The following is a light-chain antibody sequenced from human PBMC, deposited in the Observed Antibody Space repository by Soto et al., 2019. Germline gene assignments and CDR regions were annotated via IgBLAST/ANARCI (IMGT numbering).Light chain of an antibody. CDR3: QQSYSTPPWT. CDR1: QSISSY. V-gene: IGKV1-39*01. CDR2: AAS. J-gene: IGKJ1*01. Sequence: DIQMTQSPSSLSASVGDRDTITCRASQSISSYLNWYQQKPGKAPKLLIYAASSLQSGVPSRLSGSGSGTDFTLTISRLQPEDFATYYCQQSYSTPPWTFGQGTKVEIK.